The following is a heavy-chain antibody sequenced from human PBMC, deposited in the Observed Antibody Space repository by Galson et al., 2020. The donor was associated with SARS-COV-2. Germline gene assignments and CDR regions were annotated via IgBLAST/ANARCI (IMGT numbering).Heavy chain of an antibody. J-gene: IGHJ5*02. Sequence: ASETLSLTCSVSGGSISSDYWSWIRQPPGKGLEWIGYIHHSGTTNYNPSLKSRATISEDTSRNQFSLRLSSVTAADTALYFCARGYRFDCGGDYFDFEPWGQGTQVTVSS. CDR3: ARGYRFDCGGDYFDFEP. V-gene: IGHV4-59*12. CDR1: GGSISSDY. CDR2: IHHSGTT. D-gene: IGHD2-21*02.